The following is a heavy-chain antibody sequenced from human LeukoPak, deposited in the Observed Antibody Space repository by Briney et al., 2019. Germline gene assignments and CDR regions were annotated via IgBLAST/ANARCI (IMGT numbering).Heavy chain of an antibody. CDR3: ARDQVECTGGTCQSRVGFDF. CDR1: GDSISNGVKY. Sequence: SETLSLTCTVSGDSISNGVKYWSWLRQHPGRGLEWIGYIYHSGRSYYNPSLKSRITMSVDTSKNQFSLNLSSVTAADTAVYYCARDQVECTGGTCQSRVGFDFWGQGTLVTVSS. D-gene: IGHD2-8*02. V-gene: IGHV4-31*03. J-gene: IGHJ4*02. CDR2: IYHSGRS.